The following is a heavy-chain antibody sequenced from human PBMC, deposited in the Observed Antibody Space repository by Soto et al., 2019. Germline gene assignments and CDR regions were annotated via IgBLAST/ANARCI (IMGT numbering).Heavy chain of an antibody. V-gene: IGHV1-18*04. CDR2: ISAYNGNT. D-gene: IGHD1-26*01. Sequence: GASVKVSCKASGYTFTSYGISWVRQAPGQGLEWMGWISAYNGNTNYAQKLQGRVTMATDTSTSTAYMELRSLRSDDTAVYYCARDGGLQWELLSFDYWGQGPLVTVSS. CDR3: ARDGGLQWELLSFDY. J-gene: IGHJ4*02. CDR1: GYTFTSYG.